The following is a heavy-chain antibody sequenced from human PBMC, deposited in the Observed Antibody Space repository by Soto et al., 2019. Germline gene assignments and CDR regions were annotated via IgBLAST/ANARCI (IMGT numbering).Heavy chain of an antibody. J-gene: IGHJ6*02. CDR3: AIAGYCSGGSCYSGSYYYGMDV. Sequence: QVQLVQSGAEVKKPGASVKVSCKASGYTFTSYGISWVRQAPGQGLEWMGWISAYNGNTNYAQKLQGRVTMTTDTSTSTAYMELRSLRSDDTAVYYCAIAGYCSGGSCYSGSYYYGMDVWGQGTTVTVSS. CDR2: ISAYNGNT. V-gene: IGHV1-18*01. D-gene: IGHD2-15*01. CDR1: GYTFTSYG.